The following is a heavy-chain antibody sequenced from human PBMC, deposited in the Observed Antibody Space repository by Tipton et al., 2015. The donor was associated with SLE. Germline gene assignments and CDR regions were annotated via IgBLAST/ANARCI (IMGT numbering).Heavy chain of an antibody. Sequence: SLRLSCAASGFTVSSNYMSWVRQAPGKGLEWVSVIYSGGNKYYADSVKGRFTISRDNSKNTLYLQMNSLRAEDTAVYYCAKDPGSSGWEYWGQGTLVTVSS. CDR3: AKDPGSSGWEY. CDR1: GFTVSSNY. D-gene: IGHD6-19*01. V-gene: IGHV3-53*05. CDR2: IYSGGNK. J-gene: IGHJ4*02.